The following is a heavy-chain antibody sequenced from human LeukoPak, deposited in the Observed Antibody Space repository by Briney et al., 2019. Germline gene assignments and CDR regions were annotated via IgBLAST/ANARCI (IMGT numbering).Heavy chain of an antibody. CDR3: ARGDSGSYWIDY. CDR1: GGSFSGYY. J-gene: IGHJ4*02. D-gene: IGHD1-26*01. CDR2: INHSGST. Sequence: SETLSLTCAVYGGSFSGYYWSWIRQPPGKGLEWIGEINHSGSTNYNPSLKSRVTISVDTSKNQFSLELSSVTAADTAVYYCARGDSGSYWIDYWGQGTLVIVSS. V-gene: IGHV4-34*01.